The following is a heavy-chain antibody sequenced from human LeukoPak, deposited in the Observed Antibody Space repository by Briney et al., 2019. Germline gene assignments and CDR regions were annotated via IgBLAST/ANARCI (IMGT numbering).Heavy chain of an antibody. CDR2: IKSKTDGGTA. CDR3: ATALRGVGF. CDR1: GFTFSSYW. Sequence: GGSLRLSCAASGFTFSSYWMSWVRQAPGKGLEWVGRIKSKTDGGTAEHAAPVKGRFIISRDDSKNMLYLQMNSLNSDDTGVYYCATALRGVGFWGQGTLVTVPS. V-gene: IGHV3-15*01. D-gene: IGHD3-3*01. J-gene: IGHJ4*02.